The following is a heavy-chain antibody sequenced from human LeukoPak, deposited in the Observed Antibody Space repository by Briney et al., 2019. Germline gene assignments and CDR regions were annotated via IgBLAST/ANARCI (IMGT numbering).Heavy chain of an antibody. CDR1: GGAVSGYY. Sequence: SETLTLTCIVSGGAVSGYYWSWIRQPPGKGLEWIGYIYYSGSTDYNPSLKSRVTISVDTSKNQFSLKLSSVTAADTAVYYCARHDWLLKTTNWFDPWGQGTLVTVSS. J-gene: IGHJ5*02. V-gene: IGHV4-59*08. CDR3: ARHDWLLKTTNWFDP. CDR2: IYYSGST. D-gene: IGHD2-15*01.